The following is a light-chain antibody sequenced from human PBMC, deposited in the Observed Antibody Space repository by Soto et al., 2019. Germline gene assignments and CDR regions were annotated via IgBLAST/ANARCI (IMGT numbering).Light chain of an antibody. CDR1: QSVRSTF. Sequence: VLPQSPDTLSLSSGDRATLSCRASQSVRSTFLAWYQQKPGQAPRLLIYGASNRAAGIPERFSGSASGTEFTLTISRLEPDDSAVYYCQQYHDSPMNTFGQGTKLQIK. V-gene: IGKV3-20*01. CDR3: QQYHDSPMNT. CDR2: GAS. J-gene: IGKJ2*01.